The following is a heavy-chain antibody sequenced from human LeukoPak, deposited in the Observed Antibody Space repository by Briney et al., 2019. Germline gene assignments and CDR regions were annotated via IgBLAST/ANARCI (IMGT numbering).Heavy chain of an antibody. CDR2: INPNSGAT. V-gene: IGHV1-2*02. J-gene: IGHJ4*02. CDR3: AREWAYGITGTTGFDY. CDR1: GYTFIAYY. Sequence: ASVKVSCKASGYTFIAYYMFWVRQAPGQGLEWMGWINPNSGATGHAQKFQGRVTMTRDTSISTSYMEVTGLRSDDTAVYYCAREWAYGITGTTGFDYWGQGTLVTVSS. D-gene: IGHD1-7*01.